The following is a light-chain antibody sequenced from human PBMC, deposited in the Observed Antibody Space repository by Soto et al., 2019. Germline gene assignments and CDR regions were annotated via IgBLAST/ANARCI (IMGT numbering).Light chain of an antibody. V-gene: IGLV2-14*03. CDR3: TSYSSSSTLVV. J-gene: IGLJ2*01. CDR2: DVS. Sequence: QSVLTQPASVSGSPGQSITISCTGTSSDVGGYNYVSWYQHHPGKAPKLMISDVSNRPSGVSNRFSGSKSGNTASLTISGLQAEDEADYYCTSYSSSSTLVVFGGGTKVTVL. CDR1: SSDVGGYNY.